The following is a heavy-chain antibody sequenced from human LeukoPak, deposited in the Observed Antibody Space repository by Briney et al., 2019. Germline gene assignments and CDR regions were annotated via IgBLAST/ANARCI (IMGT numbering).Heavy chain of an antibody. D-gene: IGHD6-19*01. CDR1: GYSISSGYY. J-gene: IGHJ4*02. V-gene: IGHV4-61*01. CDR3: ARGAVDFDY. Sequence: SETLSLTCTVSGYSISSGYYWSWIRQPPGKGLEWIGYIYYSGSTNYNPSLKSRVTISVDTSKNQFSLKLSSVTAADTAVYYCARGAVDFDYWGQGTLVTVSS. CDR2: IYYSGST.